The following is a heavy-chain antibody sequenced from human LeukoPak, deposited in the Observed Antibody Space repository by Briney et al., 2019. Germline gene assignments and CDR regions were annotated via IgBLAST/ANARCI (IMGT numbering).Heavy chain of an antibody. CDR3: ATSYYDILTGYINWFDP. V-gene: IGHV3-53*04. D-gene: IGHD3-9*01. J-gene: IGHJ5*02. Sequence: GGSLRLSCAASGFTVSSNYMSWVRQAPGKGLEWVSVIYSGGSTYYADSVKGRLTISRHNSKNTLYLQINSLRAEDTAVYYCATSYYDILTGYINWFDPWGQGTLVTVSS. CDR1: GFTVSSNY. CDR2: IYSGGST.